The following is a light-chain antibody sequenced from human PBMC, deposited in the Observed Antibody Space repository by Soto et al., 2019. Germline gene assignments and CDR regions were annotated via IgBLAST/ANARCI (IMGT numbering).Light chain of an antibody. J-gene: IGLJ7*01. V-gene: IGLV1-40*01. CDR2: DNT. CDR1: SSDIGAGYR. Sequence: QSVLTQPPSVSGAPGERVTISCTGSSSDIGAGYRVRWYQQVPGTAPKLLIYDNTNRPSGVPARFSGSKSGTSASLAISGLQGEDEADYFFQSFYKYLRAVVFGGGTQLTVL. CDR3: QSFYKYLRAVV.